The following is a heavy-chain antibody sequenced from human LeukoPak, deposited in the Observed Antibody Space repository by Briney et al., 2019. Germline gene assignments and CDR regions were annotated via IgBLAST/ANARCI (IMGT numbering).Heavy chain of an antibody. Sequence: SETLSLTCTVSGGSISSYYWSWIRQAPGKGLEWIGNIYYSGTTNYSPSLKSRVTMSVDTSKNQFSLKLTSVTAADTAVYYCARALNPLPGTYYFDYWGQGTLVTVSS. CDR3: ARALNPLPGTYYFDY. CDR2: IYYSGTT. D-gene: IGHD2-15*01. V-gene: IGHV4-59*12. CDR1: GGSISSYY. J-gene: IGHJ4*02.